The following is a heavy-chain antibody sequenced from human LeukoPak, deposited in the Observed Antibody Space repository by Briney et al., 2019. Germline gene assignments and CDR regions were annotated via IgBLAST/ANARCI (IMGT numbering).Heavy chain of an antibody. J-gene: IGHJ4*02. CDR1: GFTFSSYA. CDR2: ISGSGGST. CDR3: AKNQQLVYYPYY. D-gene: IGHD6-6*01. V-gene: IGHV3-23*01. Sequence: GGTLRLSCAASGFTFSSYAMSWVRQAPGKGREWVSAISGSGGSTYYADSVKGRFTISRDNSKNTLYLQMNSLRAEDTAVYYCAKNQQLVYYPYYWGQGTLVTVSS.